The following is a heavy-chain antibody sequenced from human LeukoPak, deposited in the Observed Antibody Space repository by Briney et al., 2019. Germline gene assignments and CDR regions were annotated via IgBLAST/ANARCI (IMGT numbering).Heavy chain of an antibody. D-gene: IGHD3-10*01. J-gene: IGHJ4*02. CDR3: AGGWFGELLGGY. CDR1: GNSLSRSYY. V-gene: IGHV4-59*01. Sequence: SETLSLTCAVSGNSLSRSYYWGWIRQPPGKGLEWIGYIYYSGSTNYNPSLKSRVTISVDTSKNQFSLKLSSVTAADTAVYYCAGGWFGELLGGYWGQGTLVTVSS. CDR2: IYYSGST.